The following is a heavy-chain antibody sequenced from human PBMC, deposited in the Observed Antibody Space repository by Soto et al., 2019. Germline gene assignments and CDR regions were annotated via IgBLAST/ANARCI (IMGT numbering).Heavy chain of an antibody. Sequence: QVQLVQSGAEVKKPGSSVKVSCKASGGTFSSYAISWVRQAPGQGLEWMGGIIAILGKANYAEKFQGRVTIPADESPSTAYMELSSLRSEDTAVYYCARERGGAIIVGVTGTFDVWGQGTLVTVAS. CDR2: IIAILGKA. CDR3: ARERGGAIIVGVTGTFDV. CDR1: GGTFSSYA. D-gene: IGHD3-22*01. J-gene: IGHJ3*01. V-gene: IGHV1-69*01.